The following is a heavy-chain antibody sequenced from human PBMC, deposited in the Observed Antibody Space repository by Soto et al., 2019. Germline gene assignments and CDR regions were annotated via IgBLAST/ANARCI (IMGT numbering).Heavy chain of an antibody. Sequence: QVQLQESGPGLVKPSETLSLTCTVSGGSISSYYWSWILQPPGKGLEWIGYIYYSGSTTYNPSLKSRVTISVDTSKNQFSLKLSSVTAADTAVYYCARDADYYDSSGLDYWGQGTLVTVSS. V-gene: IGHV4-59*01. CDR3: ARDADYYDSSGLDY. CDR1: GGSISSYY. CDR2: IYYSGST. J-gene: IGHJ4*02. D-gene: IGHD3-22*01.